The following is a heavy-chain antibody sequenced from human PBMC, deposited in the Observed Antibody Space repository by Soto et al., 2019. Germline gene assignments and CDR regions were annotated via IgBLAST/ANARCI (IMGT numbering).Heavy chain of an antibody. CDR2: IMDGGGST. CDR1: GFTFSSCA. D-gene: IGHD3-10*01. CDR3: ARWFGELLPLGP. J-gene: IGHJ5*02. Sequence: GGSLRLSCAASGFTFSSCAMGWVRQAPGKGLEWVAVIMDGGGSTYYADSVKGRFTISRDNSKNTLYLQMNSLRAEDTAVYYCARWFGELLPLGPWGQGTLVTVSS. V-gene: IGHV3-23*01.